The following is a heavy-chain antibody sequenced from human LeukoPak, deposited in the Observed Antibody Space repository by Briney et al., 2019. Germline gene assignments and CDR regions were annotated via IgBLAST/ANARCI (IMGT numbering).Heavy chain of an antibody. J-gene: IGHJ4*02. Sequence: GGSLRLSCAASGFTFSDYYMSWIRQAPGKGLEWVSYISSSGSTIYYADSVKGRFTISRDNAKNSLYLQMNSLRAEDTAVYYCAGGLRFLEWLPPYWGQGTLVTVSS. CDR1: GFTFSDYY. D-gene: IGHD3-3*01. CDR2: ISSSGSTI. CDR3: AGGLRFLEWLPPY. V-gene: IGHV3-11*04.